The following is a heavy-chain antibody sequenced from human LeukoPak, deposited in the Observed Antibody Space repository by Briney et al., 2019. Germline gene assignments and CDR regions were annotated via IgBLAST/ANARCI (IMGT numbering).Heavy chain of an antibody. CDR2: IYYSGST. CDR3: ARGAEDIVVVPAAIGPLNYYYYYMDV. Sequence: PPETLSLTCTVSGGSISSSSYYWGWIRQPPGKGLEWIGSIYYSGSTYYNPSLKSRVTISVDTSKNQFSLKLSSVTAADTAVYYCARGAEDIVVVPAAIGPLNYYYYYMDVWGKGTTVTVSS. D-gene: IGHD2-2*02. CDR1: GGSISSSSYY. J-gene: IGHJ6*03. V-gene: IGHV4-39*01.